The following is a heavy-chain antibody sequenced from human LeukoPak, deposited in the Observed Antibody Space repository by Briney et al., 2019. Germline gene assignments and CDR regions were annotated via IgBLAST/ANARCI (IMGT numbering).Heavy chain of an antibody. CDR1: GFTFSSYS. J-gene: IGHJ4*02. CDR2: ISSSSTI. V-gene: IGHV3-48*02. Sequence: GGSLRLSCAASGFTFSSYSMNWVRQAPGKGLEWVSYISSSSTIYYADSVKGRFTISRDNAKNSLYLQMNSLRDEDTAVYYCARAKYFDYSGQGTLVTVSS. CDR3: ARAKYFDY.